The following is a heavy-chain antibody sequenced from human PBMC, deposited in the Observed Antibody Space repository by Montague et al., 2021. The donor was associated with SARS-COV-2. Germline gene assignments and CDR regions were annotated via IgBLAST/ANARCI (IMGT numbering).Heavy chain of an antibody. V-gene: IGHV2-5*02. Sequence: PALVKPTQTLTLTCTLSGFSLTTSGVSVNWIRQPPGKALEWLALIYWDDDKRYSSSLGSRLTITKGTSKNQVVLTMTNMDPVDTATYFYTHYRPSTGGTWGQGALVTVSS. CDR2: IYWDDDK. CDR1: GFSLTTSGVS. CDR3: THYRPSTGGT. J-gene: IGHJ5*02. D-gene: IGHD3-16*01.